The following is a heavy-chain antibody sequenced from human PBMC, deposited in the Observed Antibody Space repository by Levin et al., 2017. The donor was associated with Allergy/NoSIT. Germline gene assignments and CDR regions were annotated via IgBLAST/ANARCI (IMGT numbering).Heavy chain of an antibody. CDR2: ISWDGGST. V-gene: IGHV3-43*01. CDR3: AKDHYYDSSGYRNYYYGMDV. CDR1: GFTFDDYT. J-gene: IGHJ6*02. Sequence: GESLKISCAASGFTFDDYTMHWVRQAPGKGLEWVSLISWDGGSTYYADSVKGRFTISRDNSKNSLYLQMNSLRTEDTALYYCAKDHYYDSSGYRNYYYGMDVWGQGTTVTVSS. D-gene: IGHD3-22*01.